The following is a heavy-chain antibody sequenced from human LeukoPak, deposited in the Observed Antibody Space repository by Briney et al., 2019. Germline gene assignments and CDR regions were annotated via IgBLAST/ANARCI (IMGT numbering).Heavy chain of an antibody. Sequence: GGSLRLSCAASGFTFSSYAMSWVRQAPGKGLEWVSGISDSGGSTYYADSVKGRFTISRDNSKNTLYLQMNSLRAEDTAVYYCARDPVSTSGEGYFDYWGQGTLVPVSS. CDR2: ISDSGGST. J-gene: IGHJ4*02. CDR3: ARDPVSTSGEGYFDY. CDR1: GFTFSSYA. D-gene: IGHD2-2*01. V-gene: IGHV3-23*01.